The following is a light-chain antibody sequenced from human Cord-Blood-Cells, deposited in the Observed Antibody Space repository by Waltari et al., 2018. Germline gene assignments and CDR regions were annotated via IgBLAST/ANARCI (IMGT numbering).Light chain of an antibody. J-gene: IGLJ3*02. CDR2: EGS. CDR1: SSDVGSYNL. Sequence: QSALTQPASVSGSPGQSITISCTGTSSDVGSYNLVSWYQQHPGKAPKLMIYEGSKRXXGVSXRFXXXXXXXXXXXXISGLQAEDEADYYCCSYAGSSTWVFGGGTKLTVL. V-gene: IGLV2-23*01. CDR3: CSYAGSSTWV.